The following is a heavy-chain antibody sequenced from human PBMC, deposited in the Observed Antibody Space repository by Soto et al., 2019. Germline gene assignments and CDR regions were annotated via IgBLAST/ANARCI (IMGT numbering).Heavy chain of an antibody. CDR3: ARERDCGDYESGY. CDR2: IIPIFGTA. Sequence: SVKVSCKASGGTFSSYAISWVRQAPGQGLEWMGGIIPIFGTANYAQKFQGRVTITADESTSTAYMELSSLRSEDTAVYYCARERDCGDYESGYWGQGTLVTVSS. CDR1: GGTFSSYA. D-gene: IGHD4-17*01. V-gene: IGHV1-69*13. J-gene: IGHJ4*02.